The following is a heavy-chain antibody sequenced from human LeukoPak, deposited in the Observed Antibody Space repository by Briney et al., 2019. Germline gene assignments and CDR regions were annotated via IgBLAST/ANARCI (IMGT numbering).Heavy chain of an antibody. V-gene: IGHV1-8*01. CDR2: MNPNSGNT. Sequence: ASVKVSCKASGYTFTSYDINWVRQATGQGLEWLGWMNPNSGNTGYAQKFQGRVTMTRNTSISTAYMELSSLRSEDTAVYYCARAASYSSSGKTRKNYYFDYWGQGTLVTVSS. D-gene: IGHD6-13*01. CDR1: GYTFTSYD. CDR3: ARAASYSSSGKTRKNYYFDY. J-gene: IGHJ4*02.